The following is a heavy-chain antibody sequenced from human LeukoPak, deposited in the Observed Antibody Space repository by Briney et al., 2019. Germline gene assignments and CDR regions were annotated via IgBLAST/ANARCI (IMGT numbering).Heavy chain of an antibody. Sequence: GSLRLSCVASGFTFSSYAMSRVRQAPGKGLEWVSSISASGGSTYYADSVKGRFTISRDNSNNTPYLQMNSLTAEDTAVYYCATTFNKEVVGRGGAFDIWGQGTMVTVSS. V-gene: IGHV3-23*01. CDR3: ATTFNKEVVGRGGAFDI. CDR2: ISASGGST. J-gene: IGHJ3*02. D-gene: IGHD2-15*01. CDR1: GFTFSSYA.